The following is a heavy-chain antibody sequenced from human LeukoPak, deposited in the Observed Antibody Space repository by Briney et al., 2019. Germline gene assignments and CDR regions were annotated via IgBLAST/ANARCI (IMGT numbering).Heavy chain of an antibody. CDR1: GYTFTDYY. CDR2: INPNSGGT. Sequence: ASVKVSCKASGYTFTDYYMHWVRQAPGQGLEWMGWINPNSGGTNYAQKFQGRVTMTRDTSISTAYMELSRLRSDDTAVYYCARASYYYDSSGYPGHYFDYWGQGTLVTVSS. CDR3: ARASYYYDSSGYPGHYFDY. J-gene: IGHJ4*02. D-gene: IGHD3-22*01. V-gene: IGHV1-2*02.